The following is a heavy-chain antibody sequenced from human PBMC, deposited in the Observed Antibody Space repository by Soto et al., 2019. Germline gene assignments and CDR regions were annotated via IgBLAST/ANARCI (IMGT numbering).Heavy chain of an antibody. J-gene: IGHJ6*02. CDR1: GFTFSGSA. CDR2: IRSKANSYAT. V-gene: IGHV3-73*02. Sequence: EVQLVESGGGLVQPGGSLKLSCAASGFTFSGSAMHWVRQASGKGLEWVGRIRSKANSYATAYAASVKGRFTISRDDSKNTAYLQMNSLKTEDTAVYYCTSLGAYGMDVWGQGTTVTVSS. CDR3: TSLGAYGMDV.